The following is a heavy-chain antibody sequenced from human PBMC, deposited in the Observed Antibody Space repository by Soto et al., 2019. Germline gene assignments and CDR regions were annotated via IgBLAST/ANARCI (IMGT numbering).Heavy chain of an antibody. CDR3: ARHFYYCSGYLKGVRSENHAFDI. CDR2: IYPGDSDT. V-gene: IGHV5-51*01. D-gene: IGHD3-22*01. J-gene: IGHJ3*02. CDR1: GYSFTSYW. Sequence: GESLKISCKGSGYSFTSYWIGWVRQMPGKGLEWMGIIYPGDSDTRYSPSFQGQVIISADRSIITAYLQWSSLKASETAMYYCARHFYYCSGYLKGVRSENHAFDIWGQGTMVTVSS.